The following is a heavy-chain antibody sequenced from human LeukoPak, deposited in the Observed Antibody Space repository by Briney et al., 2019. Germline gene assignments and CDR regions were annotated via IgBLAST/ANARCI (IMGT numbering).Heavy chain of an antibody. D-gene: IGHD3-3*01. V-gene: IGHV3-7*01. CDR3: ARETRLLSY. CDR2: IKHDGSEK. CDR1: GFTFNSYW. Sequence: PGGSLRLSCAASGFTFNSYWMSWVRQAPGKGLEWAAMIKHDGSEKYSVDSLKGRFTISRDNAKNLVFLQMNSLRVEDTAVYHCARETRLLSYWGQGTLVTVSS. J-gene: IGHJ4*02.